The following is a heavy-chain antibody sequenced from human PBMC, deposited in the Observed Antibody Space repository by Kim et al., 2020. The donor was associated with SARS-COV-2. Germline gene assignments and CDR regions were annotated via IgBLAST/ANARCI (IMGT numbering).Heavy chain of an antibody. V-gene: IGHV4-34*01. CDR3: ARGVAAGNLYYYYGMDV. J-gene: IGHJ6*02. CDR1: GGSFSGYY. Sequence: SETLSLTCAVYGGSFSGYYWSWIRQPPGKGLEWIGEINHSGSTNYNPSLKSRVTISVDTSKNQFSLKLSSVTAADTAVYYCARGVAAGNLYYYYGMDVWGQGTTVTVSS. CDR2: INHSGST. D-gene: IGHD6-13*01.